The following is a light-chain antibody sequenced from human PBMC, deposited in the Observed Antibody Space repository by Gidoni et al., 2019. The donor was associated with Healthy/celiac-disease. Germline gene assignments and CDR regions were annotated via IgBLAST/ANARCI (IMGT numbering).Light chain of an antibody. Sequence: DIQMTQSPSTLSASVGDRVTITCRASQSISSWLAWYQQRPGKAPKLLIYRASNLESGVPSRFSGSGSGTEFTLTISSLQPDDFATYYCQQYNVYPYTFXXXTKLEIK. V-gene: IGKV1-5*03. CDR1: QSISSW. J-gene: IGKJ2*01. CDR3: QQYNVYPYT. CDR2: RAS.